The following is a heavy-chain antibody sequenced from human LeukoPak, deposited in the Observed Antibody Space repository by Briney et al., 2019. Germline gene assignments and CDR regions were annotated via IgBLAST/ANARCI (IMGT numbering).Heavy chain of an antibody. CDR1: GYAFTSYY. V-gene: IGHV1-2*02. Sequence: ASVKVSCKASGYAFTSYYIQWVRQAPGQALECMGWINPNSGDTHFARNFQDTVTMTRDTSITTVYMSLTRLTSADTAVYYCARGPLINSRGRHAHFDFWGQGTGVTVSS. CDR3: ARGPLINSRGRHAHFDF. CDR2: INPNSGDT. D-gene: IGHD3-22*01. J-gene: IGHJ4*02.